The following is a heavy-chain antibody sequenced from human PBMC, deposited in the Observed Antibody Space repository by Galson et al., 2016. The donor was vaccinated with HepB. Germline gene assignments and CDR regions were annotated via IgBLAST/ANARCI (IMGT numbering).Heavy chain of an antibody. CDR1: GFIFSNYG. CDR3: AKRAGGGTYYAIDY. J-gene: IGHJ4*02. D-gene: IGHD1-26*01. V-gene: IGHV3-23*01. CDR2: ISGSGGST. Sequence: SLRLSCAASGFIFSNYGMSWVRQAPGKGLEWVSAISGSGGSTYHADSVKGRFTISRDNSKNTLNLQMDSLRVEDTALYFCAKRAGGGTYYAIDYWGQGTLVTVSS.